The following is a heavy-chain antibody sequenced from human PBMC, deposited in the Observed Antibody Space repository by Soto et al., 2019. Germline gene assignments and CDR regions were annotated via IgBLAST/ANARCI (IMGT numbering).Heavy chain of an antibody. CDR3: ARCRDAFGFDS. Sequence: QGALQGSGPGPGEPLDNLSPNCKVPGCPIRRGGYFWGLIRQAPGKGLEWIGYIQYRGRTSYNPSLESRVSISLDTSGHQFSLTLTSVTAADTAVYYCARCRDAFGFDSWGQGTLVTVSS. CDR1: GCPIRRGGYF. D-gene: IGHD2-15*01. J-gene: IGHJ4*02. V-gene: IGHV4-31*03. CDR2: IQYRGRT.